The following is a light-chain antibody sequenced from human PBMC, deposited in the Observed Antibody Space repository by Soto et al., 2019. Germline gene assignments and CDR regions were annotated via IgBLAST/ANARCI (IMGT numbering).Light chain of an antibody. J-gene: IGKJ4*01. CDR1: QSIGNS. V-gene: IGKV3-11*01. Sequence: TVLTQSPATLSLSPGERATLSCKASQSIGNSLGWFQQKPVQAPRLLIDDVFNRATGIPARFTGSGSGSDFTLTISSLEPEDFGVYYCRQRYNWPLTFGGGTKVEIK. CDR3: RQRYNWPLT. CDR2: DVF.